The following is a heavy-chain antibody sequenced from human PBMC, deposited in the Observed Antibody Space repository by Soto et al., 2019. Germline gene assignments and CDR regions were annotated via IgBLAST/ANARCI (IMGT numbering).Heavy chain of an antibody. D-gene: IGHD6-13*01. V-gene: IGHV3-11*05. J-gene: IGHJ6*02. CDR1: GFTFSDYY. CDR3: ARDASIAAADGMDV. Sequence: QVQLVESGGGLVKPGGSLRLSCAASGFTFSDYYMSWIRQAPGKGLEWVSYISSSSSYTNYADSVKGRFTISRDNAKNSLYLKMNSLRAEDTAVYYCARDASIAAADGMDVWGQGTTVTVSS. CDR2: ISSSSSYT.